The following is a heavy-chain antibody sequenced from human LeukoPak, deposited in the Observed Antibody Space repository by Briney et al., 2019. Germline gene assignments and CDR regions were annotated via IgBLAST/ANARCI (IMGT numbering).Heavy chain of an antibody. V-gene: IGHV4-4*07. CDR3: ARHSGWYEIDYYYYMDV. CDR2: ISTTGTS. CDR1: GGSITSNY. D-gene: IGHD6-19*01. J-gene: IGHJ6*03. Sequence: PSESLSLTCTVSGGSITSNYWSWIRQPAGKGLEWIGRISTTGTSNYNPSLKSRITKSVDTSNNQFSLRLSSVTAADTAVYYCARHSGWYEIDYYYYMDVWGKGTTVTVSS.